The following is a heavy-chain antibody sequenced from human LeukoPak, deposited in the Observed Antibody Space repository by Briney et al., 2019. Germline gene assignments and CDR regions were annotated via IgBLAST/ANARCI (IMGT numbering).Heavy chain of an antibody. CDR3: ARGYYSSSRFDS. CDR2: VNSDGSTT. CDR1: GFTFSSYW. D-gene: IGHD6-13*01. Sequence: AGGPLTLPCAASGFTFSSYWMHWVRQAPGKGLVWVTRVNSDGSTTNYADSVKGRFTISRDNAENTLYMRMDSLRPEDTAVYYCARGYYSSSRFDSWGQGTLVTVSS. V-gene: IGHV3-74*01. J-gene: IGHJ4*02.